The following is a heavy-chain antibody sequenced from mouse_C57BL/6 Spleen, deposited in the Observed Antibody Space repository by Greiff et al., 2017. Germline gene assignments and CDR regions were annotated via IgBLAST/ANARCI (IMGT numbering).Heavy chain of an antibody. CDR1: GFSLSTSGMG. V-gene: IGHV8-12*01. CDR2: IYWDDDK. J-gene: IGHJ3*01. D-gene: IGHD2-2*01. Sequence: VKLMESGPGILQSSQTLSLTCSFSGFSLSTSGMGVSWIRQPSGKGLEWLAHIYWDDDKRYNPSLKSRLTISKDTSRNQVFLKITSVDTADTATYYCARRGGIYYGYDGGFAYWGQGTLVTVSA. CDR3: ARRGGIYYGYDGGFAY.